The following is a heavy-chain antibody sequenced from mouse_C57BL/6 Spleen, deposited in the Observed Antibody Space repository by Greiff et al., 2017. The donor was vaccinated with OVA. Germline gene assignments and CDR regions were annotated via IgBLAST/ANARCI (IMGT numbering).Heavy chain of an antibody. J-gene: IGHJ2*01. CDR2: INPGSGGT. V-gene: IGHV1-54*01. Sequence: VQLQQSGAELVRPGTSVKVSCKASGYAFTNYLIEWVKQRPGQGLEWIGVINPGSGGTNYNEKFKGKATLTADNSSSTAYMQLSSLTSEDSAVYVCARGVYYDYDEGFDDWGQGTTLTVSS. D-gene: IGHD2-4*01. CDR3: ARGVYYDYDEGFDD. CDR1: GYAFTNYL.